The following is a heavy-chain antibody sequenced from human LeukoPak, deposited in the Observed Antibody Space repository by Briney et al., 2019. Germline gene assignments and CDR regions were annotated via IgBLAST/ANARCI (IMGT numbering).Heavy chain of an antibody. CDR3: ARVPLYDFWSGYYGTSTVTGEFDY. CDR2: INPNSGGT. Sequence: ASVKVSCKAFGYTFTGYYMHWVRQAPGQGLEWMGWINPNSGGTNYAQKFQGRVTMTRDTSISAAYMELSRLRSDDTAVYYCARVPLYDFWSGYYGTSTVTGEFDYWGQGTLVTVSS. CDR1: GYTFTGYY. J-gene: IGHJ4*02. V-gene: IGHV1-2*02. D-gene: IGHD3-3*01.